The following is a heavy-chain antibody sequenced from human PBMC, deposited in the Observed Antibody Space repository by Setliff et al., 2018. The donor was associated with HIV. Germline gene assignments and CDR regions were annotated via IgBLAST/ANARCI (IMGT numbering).Heavy chain of an antibody. J-gene: IGHJ3*02. CDR2: INHRGST. CDR1: GGSFIGYY. V-gene: IGHV4-34*01. D-gene: IGHD1-26*01. Sequence: SETLSLTCADYGGSFIGYYWSWIRQPPGKGLEWIGEINHRGSTNYNPSLKSRVTTSVDTSKNHFSLKLSSVTAADTAVYYCARGCDTGIVGDNAFDIWGQGTMVTVSS. CDR3: ARGCDTGIVGDNAFDI.